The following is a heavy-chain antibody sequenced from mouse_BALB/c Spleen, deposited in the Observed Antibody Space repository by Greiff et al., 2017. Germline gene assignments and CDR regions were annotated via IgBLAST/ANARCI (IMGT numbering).Heavy chain of an antibody. V-gene: IGHV2-4-1*01. J-gene: IGHJ4*01. CDR3: ARNQLRRDYAMDY. CDR2: IWSGGST. D-gene: IGHD2-4*01. Sequence: VKLMESGPGLVQPSQSLSITCTVSGFSLTSYGVHWVRQSPGKGLEWLGVIWSGGSTDYNAAFISRLSISKDNSKSQVFFKMNSLQADDTAIYYCARNQLRRDYAMDYWGQGTSVTVSS. CDR1: GFSLTSYG.